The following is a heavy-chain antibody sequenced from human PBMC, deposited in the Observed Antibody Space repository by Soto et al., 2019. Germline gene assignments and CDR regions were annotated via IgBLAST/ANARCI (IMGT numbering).Heavy chain of an antibody. CDR3: ARVWELTSDY. V-gene: IGHV1-69*12. Sequence: QVQLVQSGAEVKKPGSSVKVSCKASGGTFSSYAISWVRQAPGQGLEWMGGIIPIFGTASYAQKFQGRVTITADESTSTAYMELNSLSSEATAVYYCARVWELTSDYWGQRTLVTVSS. D-gene: IGHD1-26*01. CDR2: IIPIFGTA. J-gene: IGHJ4*02. CDR1: GGTFSSYA.